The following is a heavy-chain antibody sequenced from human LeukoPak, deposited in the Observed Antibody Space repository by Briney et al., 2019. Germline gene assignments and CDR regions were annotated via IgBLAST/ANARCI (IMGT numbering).Heavy chain of an antibody. CDR3: AKSRGYSGHDSYFVN. J-gene: IGHJ4*02. CDR1: GFTFDDYA. V-gene: IGHV3-43*02. D-gene: IGHD5-12*01. Sequence: LTGGSLRLSCGASGFTFDDYAMHWVRQPPGKALEWVSLTDGDGETTYYADSVKGRFTLSRDNSKNSLFLQMTSLRTEDTALYFCAKSRGYSGHDSYFVNWGQGTLVTVSS. CDR2: TDGDGETT.